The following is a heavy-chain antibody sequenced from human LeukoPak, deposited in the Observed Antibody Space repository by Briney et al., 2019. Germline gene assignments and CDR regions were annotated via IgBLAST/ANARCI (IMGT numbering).Heavy chain of an antibody. V-gene: IGHV1-18*01. CDR2: ISAYNGNT. Sequence: PGGSLRLSCAASGFTFTSYGISWVRQAPGQGLEWMGWISAYNGNTNYAQKLQGRVTMTTDTSTSTAYMELRSLRSDDTAVYYCAREQGGEHAFDIWGQGTMVTVSS. CDR1: GFTFTSYG. D-gene: IGHD1-26*01. J-gene: IGHJ3*02. CDR3: AREQGGEHAFDI.